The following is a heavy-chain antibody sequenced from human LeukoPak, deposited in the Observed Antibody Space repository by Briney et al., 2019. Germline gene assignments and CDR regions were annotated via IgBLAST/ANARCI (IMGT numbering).Heavy chain of an antibody. CDR3: AELGITMIGGV. CDR2: ISGSGGNT. V-gene: IGHV3-23*01. J-gene: IGHJ6*04. CDR1: GFTFSRNG. Sequence: PGGSLRLSCAASGFTFSRNGMTWVRQAPGKGLEWVSAISGSGGNTYYADSVKGRFTIFRDNSKNTLYLQMNSLRAEDTAVYYCAELGITMIGGVWGKGTTVTISS. D-gene: IGHD3-10*02.